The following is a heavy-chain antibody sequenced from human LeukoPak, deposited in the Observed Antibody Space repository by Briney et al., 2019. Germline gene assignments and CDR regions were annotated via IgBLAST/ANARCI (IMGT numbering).Heavy chain of an antibody. CDR2: IYHTGST. Sequence: PSESLSLTCTVSGGSISSSSYYWAWIRQARGKGLEWIANIYHTGSTYYNPSLKSRVTIFVDTSKNHYSLKLTSVTAADTAVYYCARVWEPKGTGTYYFDYWGQGALVTVSS. CDR3: ARVWEPKGTGTYYFDY. V-gene: IGHV4-39*02. CDR1: GGSISSSSYY. D-gene: IGHD1-26*01. J-gene: IGHJ4*02.